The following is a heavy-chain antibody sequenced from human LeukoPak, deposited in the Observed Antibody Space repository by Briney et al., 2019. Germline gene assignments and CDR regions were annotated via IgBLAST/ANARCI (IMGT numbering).Heavy chain of an antibody. CDR3: ARVDGYDAFDI. D-gene: IGHD6-25*01. V-gene: IGHV4-30-4*02. Sequence: ASETLSLTCTVSGGSISSGDYYWSWIRQPPGKGLEWIGYIYYSGSTYYNPSLKSRVTISVDTSKNQFSLKLSSVTAADTAVYYCARVDGYDAFDIWGQGTMVTVSS. CDR2: IYYSGST. CDR1: GGSISSGDYY. J-gene: IGHJ3*02.